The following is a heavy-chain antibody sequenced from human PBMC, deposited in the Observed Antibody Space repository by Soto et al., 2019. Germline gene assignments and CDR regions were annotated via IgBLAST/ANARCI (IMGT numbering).Heavy chain of an antibody. V-gene: IGHV4-30-4*01. CDR3: GRSVANSWVSLRSCYSLDV. J-gene: IGHJ6*02. D-gene: IGHD2-2*01. CDR2: IEYSGST. CDR1: GGSISSGDYY. Sequence: SESLSLTCTVSGGSISSGDYYWGWIRQPAGRGREWIGYIEYSGSTYYNPSLERRVTISVDTSKNQCSLKLSAVTAADTAVYYWGRSVANSWVSLRSCYSLDVWGQGTPVTVSS.